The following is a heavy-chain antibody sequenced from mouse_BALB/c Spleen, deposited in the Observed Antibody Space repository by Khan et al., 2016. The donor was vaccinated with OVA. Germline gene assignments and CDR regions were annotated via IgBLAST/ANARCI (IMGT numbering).Heavy chain of an antibody. Sequence: EVQLQQSGPELMKPGASVKISCKASGYSFTTYYIHWVIQSHGTSLEWIGYIDPFSGGTTYNQKFKGKATLTVDKSSSTAYIHLTNLRSEDFAVYYWTRHVSVAWFSYWGQGTLVTVSA. J-gene: IGHJ3*01. CDR1: GYSFTTYY. CDR3: TRHVSVAWFSY. CDR2: IDPFSGGT. V-gene: IGHV1S135*01.